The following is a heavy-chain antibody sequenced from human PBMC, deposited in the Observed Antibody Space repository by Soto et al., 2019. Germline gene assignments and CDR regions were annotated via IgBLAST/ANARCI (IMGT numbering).Heavy chain of an antibody. V-gene: IGHV3-30-3*01. CDR1: GFTFSGYA. D-gene: IGHD2-8*01. CDR3: ARAPRRYCTSLSCLGLYGLDV. Sequence: GVSLRRSCAASGFTFSGYAMHWVRHVPGQGLEWVAVISFDGNIKYDADSVKGRFTISRDNSKNTLFLQMDSLKGEDTAVYSCARAPRRYCTSLSCLGLYGLDVWGQGTAVTVSS. J-gene: IGHJ6*02. CDR2: ISFDGNIK.